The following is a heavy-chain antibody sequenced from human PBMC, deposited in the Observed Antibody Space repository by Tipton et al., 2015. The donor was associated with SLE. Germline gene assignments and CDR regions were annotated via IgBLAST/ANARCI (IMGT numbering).Heavy chain of an antibody. CDR2: ISGRGITT. Sequence: SLRLSCAASGFTFNIYAMSWVRQAPGKGLEWVSGISGRGITTYYADSVKGRFTISRDNSKNTLYLQMNSLRAEDTAVYYCAKDRVVRGGAFDIWGQGTMVTVSS. V-gene: IGHV3-23*01. CDR3: AKDRVVRGGAFDI. CDR1: GFTFNIYA. D-gene: IGHD3-10*01. J-gene: IGHJ3*02.